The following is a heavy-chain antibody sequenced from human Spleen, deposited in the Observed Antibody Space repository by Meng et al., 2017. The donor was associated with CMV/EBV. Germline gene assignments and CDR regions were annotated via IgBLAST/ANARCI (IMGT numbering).Heavy chain of an antibody. D-gene: IGHD6-25*01. J-gene: IGHJ6*02. CDR3: ARLGGSGYYGMDV. CDR1: GGTFSSYA. V-gene: IGHV1-69*05. Sequence: ASGGTFSSYAISWVRQAPGQGLEWMGGIIPIFGTANYAQKFQGRVTITTDESTSTAYMELSSLRSEDTAVYYCARLGGSGYYGMDVWGQGTTVNRLL. CDR2: IIPIFGTA.